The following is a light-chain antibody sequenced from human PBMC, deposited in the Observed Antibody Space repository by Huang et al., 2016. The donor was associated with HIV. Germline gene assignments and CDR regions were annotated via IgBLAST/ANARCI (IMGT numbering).Light chain of an antibody. CDR2: GAS. CDR3: QQYNNWPLT. Sequence: EVVLAQSPATLSVSPGEKATLSCRSSQSVGGNVAWYQQKPGQAPRLLIYGASTRATPFPARVSGSGCGTAFTLTISSLQSEDVAIYFCQQYNNWPLTFGGGTRVEI. V-gene: IGKV3-15*01. J-gene: IGKJ4*01. CDR1: QSVGGN.